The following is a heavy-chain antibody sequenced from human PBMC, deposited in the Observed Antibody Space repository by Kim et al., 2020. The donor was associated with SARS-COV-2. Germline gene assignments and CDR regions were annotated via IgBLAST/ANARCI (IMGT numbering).Heavy chain of an antibody. V-gene: IGHV4-39*01. CDR2: VYYSGIT. Sequence: SETLSLTCTVSGGSISTSGYDWGWIRQPPGKGLEWIGSVYYSGITYHNPSLKSRDTISADRSKNQLSLKLGSVTAADTAVYYCARRRLNDAYDIWGRGT. J-gene: IGHJ3*02. CDR3: ARRRLNDAYDI. CDR1: GGSISTSGYD.